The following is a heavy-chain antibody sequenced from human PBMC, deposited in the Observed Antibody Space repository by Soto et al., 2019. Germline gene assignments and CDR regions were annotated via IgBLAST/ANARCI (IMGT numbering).Heavy chain of an antibody. V-gene: IGHV4-31*03. CDR3: ARSNNRWFGELSLVYYFDY. J-gene: IGHJ4*02. Sequence: QVQLQESGPGLVKPSQTLSLTCTVSGGSISSGGYYWSWIRQHPGKGLEWIGYIYYSGSTYYNPSLKSRVTISVDTSKNQFSLKLSSVTAADTAVYYCARSNNRWFGELSLVYYFDYWGQGTLVTVSS. CDR1: GGSISSGGYY. D-gene: IGHD3-10*01. CDR2: IYYSGST.